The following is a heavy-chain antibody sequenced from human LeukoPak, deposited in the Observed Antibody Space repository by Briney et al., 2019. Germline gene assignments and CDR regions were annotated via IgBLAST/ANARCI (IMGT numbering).Heavy chain of an antibody. CDR1: GGSISSYY. CDR3: ARLDGTYSSGWYEDY. J-gene: IGHJ4*01. D-gene: IGHD6-19*01. V-gene: IGHV4-59*08. CDR2: IYYSGST. Sequence: SETLSLTCTVSGGSISSYYWSWIRQPPGKGLEWIGYIYYSGSTNYNPSLKSRVTISVDTSKNQFSLKLSSVTAADPAVYYCARLDGTYSSGWYEDYWGQGTLVNVPS.